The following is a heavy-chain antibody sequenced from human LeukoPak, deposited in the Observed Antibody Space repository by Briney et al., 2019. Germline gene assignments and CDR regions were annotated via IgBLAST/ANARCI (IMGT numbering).Heavy chain of an antibody. CDR2: IKQDGSEK. Sequence: GGSLRPSCAASGFTFSSYWMSWVRQAPGKGLEWVANIKQDGSEKYYVDSVKGRFTISRDNAKNSLYLQMNSLRAEDTAVYYCARDQEEEYYYYYGMDVWGQGTTVTVSS. V-gene: IGHV3-7*01. J-gene: IGHJ6*02. CDR3: ARDQEEEYYYYYGMDV. CDR1: GFTFSSYW.